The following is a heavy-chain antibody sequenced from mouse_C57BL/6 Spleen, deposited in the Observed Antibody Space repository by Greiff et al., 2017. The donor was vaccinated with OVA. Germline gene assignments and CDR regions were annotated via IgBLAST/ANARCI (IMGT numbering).Heavy chain of an antibody. D-gene: IGHD1-1*01. CDR3: ARREDYYGSSYGSYAMDY. Sequence: EVQLVESGGGLVKPGGSLKLSCAASGFTFSDYGMHWVRQAPEKGLEWVAYISSGSSTIYYADTVKGRFTISRDNAKNTLFLQMTSLRSEDTAMYYCARREDYYGSSYGSYAMDYWGQGTSVTVSS. V-gene: IGHV5-17*01. CDR1: GFTFSDYG. CDR2: ISSGSSTI. J-gene: IGHJ4*01.